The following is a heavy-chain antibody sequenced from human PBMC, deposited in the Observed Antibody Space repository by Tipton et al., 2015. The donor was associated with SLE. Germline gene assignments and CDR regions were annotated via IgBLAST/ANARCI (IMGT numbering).Heavy chain of an antibody. CDR2: INPSGNT. D-gene: IGHD4-17*01. Sequence: TLSLTCAVYGGSFSGYYWSWIRQPPGKGLEWIGEINPSGNTNYNPSLKSRVTISVDTSKNQLSLKLNSVTAADTAVYYCARDVEDLRSSPPAHGFDIWGQGAMVTVSS. CDR3: ARDVEDLRSSPPAHGFDI. CDR1: GGSFSGYY. J-gene: IGHJ3*02. V-gene: IGHV4-34*01.